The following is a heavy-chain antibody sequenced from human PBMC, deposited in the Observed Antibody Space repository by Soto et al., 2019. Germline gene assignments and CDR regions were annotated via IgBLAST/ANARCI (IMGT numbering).Heavy chain of an antibody. CDR1: EFTFRSYW. J-gene: IGHJ3*01. Sequence: GGSLRLSCAASEFTFRSYWMHWVRQSPGKGLVWVSRISGDGSSTNYADSVKGRFTISRDNAKNTVYLQIDSLRAEDTAVYYCPRSLPGTYGAFDLWGQGTMVTV. V-gene: IGHV3-74*01. CDR2: ISGDGSST. D-gene: IGHD1-7*01. CDR3: PRSLPGTYGAFDL.